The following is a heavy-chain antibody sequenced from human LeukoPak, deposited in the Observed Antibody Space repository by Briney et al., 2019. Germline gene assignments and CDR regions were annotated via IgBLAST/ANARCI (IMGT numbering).Heavy chain of an antibody. CDR3: ARSPGSRYAYDDY. D-gene: IGHD6-13*01. J-gene: IGHJ4*02. Sequence: PSETLSLTCTASGGSISSSSYYWGWIRQPPGKGPEWIGTIYYVGDTYYNPSLQSRVTISVDTSKNQFSLKLSSVTAADTAVYYCARSPGSRYAYDDYWGQGTLVTVSS. CDR1: GGSISSSSYY. V-gene: IGHV4-39*01. CDR2: IYYVGDT.